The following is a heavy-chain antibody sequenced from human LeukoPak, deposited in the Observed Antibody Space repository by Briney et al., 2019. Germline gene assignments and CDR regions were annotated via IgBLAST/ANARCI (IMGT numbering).Heavy chain of an antibody. Sequence: ASVKVSCKASGYTFTNYGISWVRQAPGQGLEWMGWISAYNGNTNYAQKVQGRVTMTTDASTSTAYMDLRSLRSDDTAVYYCARDINTRPYYFDYWGQGTLVTVSS. D-gene: IGHD1-14*01. CDR2: ISAYNGNT. CDR3: ARDINTRPYYFDY. J-gene: IGHJ4*02. CDR1: GYTFTNYG. V-gene: IGHV1-18*01.